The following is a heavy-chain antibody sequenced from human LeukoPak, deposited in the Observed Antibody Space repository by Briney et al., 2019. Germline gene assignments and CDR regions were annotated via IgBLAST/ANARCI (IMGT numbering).Heavy chain of an antibody. CDR3: ARVGIEVTVAGDAFDI. CDR1: GFTFSSYG. V-gene: IGHV3-30*03. D-gene: IGHD6-19*01. J-gene: IGHJ3*02. Sequence: GSLRLSCAASGFTFSSYGMHWVRQAPGKGLEWVAVISYDGSNTYYADSVKGRFTISRDNSKNMLYLQMNSLRAEDTAVYYCARVGIEVTVAGDAFDIWGQGTMVTVSS. CDR2: ISYDGSNT.